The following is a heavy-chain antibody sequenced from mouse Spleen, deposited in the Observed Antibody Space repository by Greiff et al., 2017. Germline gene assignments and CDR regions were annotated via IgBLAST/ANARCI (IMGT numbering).Heavy chain of an antibody. CDR2: IHPNSGST. CDR1: GYTFTSYW. J-gene: IGHJ4*01. V-gene: IGHV1-64*01. CDR3: ARHYCSSYGAIDY. Sequence: QVQLQQPGAELVKPGASVKLSCKASGYTFTSYWMHWVKQSPGQGLEWIGMIHPNSGSTNYNEKFKSKATLTVDKSSSTVYMQLSSLTSEDSAVYYCARHYCSSYGAIDYWGQGTSVTVSS. D-gene: IGHD1-1*01.